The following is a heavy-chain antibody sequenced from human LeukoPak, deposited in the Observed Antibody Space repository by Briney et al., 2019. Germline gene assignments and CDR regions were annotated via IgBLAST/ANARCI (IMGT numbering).Heavy chain of an antibody. J-gene: IGHJ4*02. CDR1: GGSISSYY. V-gene: IGHV4-59*01. CDR2: IYYSGST. D-gene: IGHD6-13*01. CDR3: ARGIAAAGKDY. Sequence: SETLSLTCTVSGGSISSYYGSWIRQPPGKGLEWIGYIYYSGSTNYNPSLKSRVTISVDTSKNQFSLKLSSVTAADTAVYYCARGIAAAGKDYWGQGTLVTVSS.